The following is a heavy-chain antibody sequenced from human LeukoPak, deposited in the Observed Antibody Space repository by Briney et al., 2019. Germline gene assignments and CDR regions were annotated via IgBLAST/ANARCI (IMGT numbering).Heavy chain of an antibody. V-gene: IGHV3-48*03. J-gene: IGHJ4*02. CDR2: ISSSGSTI. D-gene: IGHD5-12*01. CDR3: ARAPPYGGYTEIDY. Sequence: PGGSLRLSCAASGFTFSSYEMNWVRQAPGKGLEWVSYISSSGSTIYYADSVKGRFTISRDNAKNSLYLQMNSLRAEDTAVYYCARAPPYGGYTEIDYWGQGTLVTVSS. CDR1: GFTFSSYE.